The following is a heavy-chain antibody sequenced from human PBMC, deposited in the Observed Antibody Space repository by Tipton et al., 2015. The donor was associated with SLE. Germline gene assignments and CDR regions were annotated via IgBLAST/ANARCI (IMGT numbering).Heavy chain of an antibody. V-gene: IGHV4-31*03. CDR3: ARTMSVAGAGYHFYGMDV. CDR2: MYDSGST. J-gene: IGHJ6*02. D-gene: IGHD6-19*01. CDR1: GHSITSGGYY. Sequence: TLSLTCTVSGHSITSGGYYWMWIRQDPGKGLEWIGYMYDSGSTYYNPSLQSRVTMSVDTSKNQFSLNLNSVTAADTAVYYCARTMSVAGAGYHFYGMDVWGQGTTVTVSS.